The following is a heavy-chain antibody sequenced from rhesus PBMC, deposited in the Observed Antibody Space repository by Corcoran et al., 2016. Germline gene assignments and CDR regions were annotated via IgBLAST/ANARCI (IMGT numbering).Heavy chain of an antibody. CDR3: TREDDGGDFDS. CDR1: CFTFSPLY. Sequence: EVQLVESGGGLVQSGGSCSLSCTAFCFTFSPLYFHWVRKAKGNGLEWVGLIRDKANSYTTAYAAALKGRFTISRDESKNTLYLQMSSLKTEDTALYYCTREDDGGDFDSWGQGVLVTVSS. J-gene: IGHJ4*01. D-gene: IGHD3-9*01. V-gene: IGHV3-13*01. CDR2: IRDKANSYTT.